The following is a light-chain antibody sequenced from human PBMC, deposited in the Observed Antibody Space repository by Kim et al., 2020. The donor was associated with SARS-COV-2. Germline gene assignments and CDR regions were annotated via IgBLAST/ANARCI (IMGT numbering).Light chain of an antibody. J-gene: IGKJ2*01. CDR3: QQSYSTPHLYT. V-gene: IGKV1-39*01. CDR1: QSISSY. Sequence: SVGDRVTITCRASQSISSYLNWYQQKPGKAPKLLINAASSLQSGVPSRFSGSGSGTDFTLTISSLQPEDFATYYCQQSYSTPHLYTFGQGTKLEI. CDR2: AAS.